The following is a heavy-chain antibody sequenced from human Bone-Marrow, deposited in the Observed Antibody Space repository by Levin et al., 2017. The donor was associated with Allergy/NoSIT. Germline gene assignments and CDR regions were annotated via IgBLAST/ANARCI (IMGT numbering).Heavy chain of an antibody. J-gene: IGHJ4*02. CDR1: GGSIGTYY. CDR3: ARWDYDFWGGYYTN. Sequence: SETLSLTCSVSGGSIGTYYWNWIRQSSGKGLEWIGSIHYSGSTRSNPSLEGRVTISVDTSKNQFSLKLTSVTAADTAVYYCARWDYDFWGGYYTNWGQGSLVTVSS. V-gene: IGHV4-59*01. CDR2: IHYSGST. D-gene: IGHD3-3*01.